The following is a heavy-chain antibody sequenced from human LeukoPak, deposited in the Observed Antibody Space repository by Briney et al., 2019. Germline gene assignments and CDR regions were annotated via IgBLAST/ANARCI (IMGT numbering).Heavy chain of an antibody. V-gene: IGHV3-30*02. CDR3: AKVRRWLGYCSSTSCYTGDSFDY. J-gene: IGHJ4*02. CDR2: IRYDGSNK. CDR1: GFTFRSYA. Sequence: PGGSLRLSCAASGFTFRSYAMHWIRQAPGKGLEWVAFIRYDGSNKYYADSVKGRFTISRGNSKNTLYLQMNSLRAEDTAVYYCAKVRRWLGYCSSTSCYTGDSFDYWDQGTLVTISS. D-gene: IGHD2-2*02.